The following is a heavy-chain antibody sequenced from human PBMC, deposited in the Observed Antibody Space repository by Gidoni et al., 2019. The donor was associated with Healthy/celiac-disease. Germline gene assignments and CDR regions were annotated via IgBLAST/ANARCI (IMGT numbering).Heavy chain of an antibody. V-gene: IGHV3-11*01. CDR2: ISSSGSTI. J-gene: IGHJ4*02. CDR1: GFPFSDYN. CDR3: AREGFESAVAVGGGFDY. Sequence: QVQLVESGGGLVKPGGSLRLSCAASGFPFSDYNMSWIRQAPGKGLEGVSYISSSGSTIYYADSVKGRFTISRDNAKNSLHLQMNSLRAEDTAVYYCAREGFESAVAVGGGFDYWGQGTLVTVSS. D-gene: IGHD6-19*01.